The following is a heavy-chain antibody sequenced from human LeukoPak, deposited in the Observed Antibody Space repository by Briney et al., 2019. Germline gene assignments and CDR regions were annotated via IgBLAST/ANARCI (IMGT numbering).Heavy chain of an antibody. CDR1: GFTVSINY. V-gene: IGHV3-53*01. Sequence: GGSLRLSCAASGFTVSINYMTWVRQAPGKGLEWVSVIYSGGTTYYADSVKGRFTISRDNSKNTLYLQMNSLRAEVTAVYYCARESGSGWYTVDYWGQGTLVTVSS. CDR3: ARESGSGWYTVDY. J-gene: IGHJ4*02. D-gene: IGHD6-19*01. CDR2: IYSGGTT.